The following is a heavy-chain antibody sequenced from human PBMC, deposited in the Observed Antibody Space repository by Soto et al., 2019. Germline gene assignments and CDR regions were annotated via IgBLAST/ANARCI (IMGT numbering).Heavy chain of an antibody. D-gene: IGHD2-8*01. Sequence: EVQLVESGGGLVKPGGSLRLSCAASGFTFSTYSMNWVRQAPGKGLEWVASISSSSSFIYYADSLKGRFTISRDNAKSSLYLQNNSLRAGDTAVYYCVKDLMHGAFDSWGQGTLVTVSS. V-gene: IGHV3-21*01. J-gene: IGHJ4*02. CDR3: VKDLMHGAFDS. CDR1: GFTFSTYS. CDR2: ISSSSSFI.